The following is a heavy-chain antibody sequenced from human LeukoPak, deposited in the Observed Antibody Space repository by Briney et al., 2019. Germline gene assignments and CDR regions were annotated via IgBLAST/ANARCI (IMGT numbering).Heavy chain of an antibody. CDR1: GFTSADYA. V-gene: IGHV3-43*02. Sequence: PGGSLRLSCAASGFTSADYAMHWVRQAPGKGLEWVSLISGDGGSTYYADSVKGRFTISRDNSKNSLYLQMNSLRTEDTALYYCAKDLVGYSSSYYYGMDVWGQGTTVTVSS. D-gene: IGHD6-13*01. CDR3: AKDLVGYSSSYYYGMDV. CDR2: ISGDGGST. J-gene: IGHJ6*02.